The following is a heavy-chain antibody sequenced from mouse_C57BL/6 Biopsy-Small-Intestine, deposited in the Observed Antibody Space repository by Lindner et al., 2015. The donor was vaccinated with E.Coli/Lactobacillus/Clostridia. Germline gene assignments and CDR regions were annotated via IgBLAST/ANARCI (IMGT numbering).Heavy chain of an antibody. CDR3: ARREVYYFDY. CDR2: INPSTGGT. V-gene: IGHV1-42*01. Sequence: VQLQESGPELVKSGASVKISCKASGYSFTGNYMNWVKQSPEKSLEWIGEINPSTGGTTYNEKFRAKATLTVDKSSSTAYMQFKNLTSDDSAVYYCARREVYYFDYWGQGTTLTVSS. CDR1: GYSFTGNY. J-gene: IGHJ2*01.